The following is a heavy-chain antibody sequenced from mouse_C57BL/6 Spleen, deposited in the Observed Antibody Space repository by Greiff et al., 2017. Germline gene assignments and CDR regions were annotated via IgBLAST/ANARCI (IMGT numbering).Heavy chain of an antibody. CDR3: ANTPYYDYYAMEY. Sequence: EVQLQQSGAELVKPGASVKISCKASGYAFSSYWMNWVKQSPGKSLEWIGDINPNNGGTSYNQKFKGKATLTVDKSSSTAYMELRSLTSEDSAVYYCANTPYYDYYAMEYWGQGTSVTVSS. CDR1: GYAFSSYW. CDR2: INPNNGGT. D-gene: IGHD2-10*01. J-gene: IGHJ4*01. V-gene: IGHV1-26*01.